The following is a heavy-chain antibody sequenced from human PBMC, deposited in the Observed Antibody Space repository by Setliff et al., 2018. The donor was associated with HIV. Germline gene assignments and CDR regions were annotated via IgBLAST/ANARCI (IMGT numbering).Heavy chain of an antibody. D-gene: IGHD3-10*01. CDR2: IDSSGTT. V-gene: IGHV4-4*07. Sequence: KPSETLSLTCTISGGSFGAYRWSWIRQSAGRGPEWIGRIDSSGTTDYKPSLKGRVAISVDTSRNQFSLRVTSVTAADTAVYFCARDRHSSGLGSYGPWGPGILVTVSS. J-gene: IGHJ5*02. CDR1: GGSFGAYR. CDR3: ARDRHSSGLGSYGP.